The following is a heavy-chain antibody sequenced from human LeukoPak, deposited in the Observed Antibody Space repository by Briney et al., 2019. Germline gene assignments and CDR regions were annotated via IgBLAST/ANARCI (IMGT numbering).Heavy chain of an antibody. CDR2: IYPGDSDT. D-gene: IGHD2-15*01. CDR1: GYRFTSYW. V-gene: IGHV5-51*01. Sequence: GEPLQISCKGSGYRFTSYWIGWVRQMPGKGLEWMGIIYPGDSDTRYSPSFQGQVTISADKSISTAYLQWSSLKASDTAMYYCARLGSSASRYYYYYMDVWGKGTTVTVSS. CDR3: ARLGSSASRYYYYYMDV. J-gene: IGHJ6*03.